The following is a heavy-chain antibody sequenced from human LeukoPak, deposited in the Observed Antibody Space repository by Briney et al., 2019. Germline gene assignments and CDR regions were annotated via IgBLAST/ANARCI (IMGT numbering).Heavy chain of an antibody. D-gene: IGHD3-9*01. CDR3: AREPRTCGTIFCVHGMDV. CDR2: INPNSGGT. J-gene: IGHJ6*02. V-gene: IGHV1-2*02. CDR1: GYTFNGYY. Sequence: ASVKVSCKASGYTFNGYYMHWVRQAPGQGLEWMGWINPNSGGTNYAQKFQGRVTMTRDTSISTAYMELSRLRSDDTAVYYCAREPRTCGTIFCVHGMDVWGQGTTVTVSS.